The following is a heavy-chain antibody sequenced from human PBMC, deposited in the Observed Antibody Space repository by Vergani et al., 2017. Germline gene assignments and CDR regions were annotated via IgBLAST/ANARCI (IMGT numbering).Heavy chain of an antibody. Sequence: QVQLQQWGAGLLKPSETLSLTCAVYGGSFSGYYWSWIRQPPGKGLEWIGEINHSGSTNYNPSLKSRVTISVDTSRNQFSQTLSSVTAADTAVYYCARGPPYYDSGGYHFGGGIDAFDIWGQGTMVTVSS. CDR3: ARGPPYYDSGGYHFGGGIDAFDI. D-gene: IGHD3-22*01. CDR2: INHSGST. CDR1: GGSFSGYY. J-gene: IGHJ3*02. V-gene: IGHV4-34*01.